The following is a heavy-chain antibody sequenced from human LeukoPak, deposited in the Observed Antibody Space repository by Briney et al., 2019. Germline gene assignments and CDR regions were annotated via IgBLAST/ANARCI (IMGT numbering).Heavy chain of an antibody. CDR1: GYTFTSYY. D-gene: IGHD2-15*01. J-gene: IGHJ4*02. CDR2: MNPNSGNT. CDR3: ARTRGRYCSGGSCYRKYYFDY. V-gene: IGHV1-8*02. Sequence: ASVKVSCKASGYTFTSYYMHWVRQAPGQGLEWMGWMNPNSGNTGYAQKFQGRVTMTRNTSISTAYMELSSLRSEDTAVYYCARTRGRYCSGGSCYRKYYFDYWGQGTLVTVSS.